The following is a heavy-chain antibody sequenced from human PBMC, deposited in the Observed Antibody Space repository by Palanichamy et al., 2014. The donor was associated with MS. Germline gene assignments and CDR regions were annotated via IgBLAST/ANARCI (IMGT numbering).Heavy chain of an antibody. D-gene: IGHD6-19*01. Sequence: EVQLVESGGGLVQPGGSLRLSCAASGFTFSSYSMSRVRQAPGKGLEWVSYISRSDSTIYYADSVKGRFTISRDNAKNSLYLQMNSLRAEDTAVYYCARAPMAVAGSYWGQGTLVTVSS. CDR1: GFTFSSYS. CDR2: ISRSDSTI. J-gene: IGHJ4*02. V-gene: IGHV3-48*01. CDR3: ARAPMAVAGSY.